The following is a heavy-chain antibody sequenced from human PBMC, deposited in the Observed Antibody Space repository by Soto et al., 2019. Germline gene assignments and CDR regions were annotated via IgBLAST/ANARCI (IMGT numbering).Heavy chain of an antibody. V-gene: IGHV4-59*01. CDR1: GGSISSYY. D-gene: IGHD1-26*01. Sequence: SETLSLTCTVSGGSISSYYWSWIRQPPGKGLEWIGYIYYSGSTNYNPSLKSRVTISVDTSKNQFSLKLSSVTAADTAVYYCARDGSPSSGSYYDGWFDPWGQGTLVTVSS. CDR2: IYYSGST. CDR3: ARDGSPSSGSYYDGWFDP. J-gene: IGHJ5*02.